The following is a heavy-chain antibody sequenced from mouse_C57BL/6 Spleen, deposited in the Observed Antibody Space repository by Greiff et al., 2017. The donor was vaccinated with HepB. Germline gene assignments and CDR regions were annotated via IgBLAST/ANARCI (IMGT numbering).Heavy chain of an antibody. D-gene: IGHD1-1*01. CDR3: AREGYGSPYYYAMDY. CDR1: GYTFTSYW. CDR2: INPSNGGT. Sequence: QVQLQQSGTELVKPGASVKLSCKASGYTFTSYWMHWVKQRPGQGLEWIGNINPSNGGTNYNEKFKSKATLTVDKSSSTAYMQLSSLTSEDSAVYYCAREGYGSPYYYAMDYWGQGTSVTVSS. J-gene: IGHJ4*01. V-gene: IGHV1-53*01.